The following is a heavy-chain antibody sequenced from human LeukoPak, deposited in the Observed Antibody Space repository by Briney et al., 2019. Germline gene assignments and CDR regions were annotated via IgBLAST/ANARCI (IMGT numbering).Heavy chain of an antibody. J-gene: IGHJ5*02. D-gene: IGHD5-18*01. CDR2: ISYDGSKK. V-gene: IGHV3-30-3*01. Sequence: GRSLRLSCEASGFTFSSYALHWARQAPGKGLEWVAVISYDGSKKYYADSLNGRFTISRDNSLNTVYLQMNSLRPEDTAVYYCARATYSFGYGWFDPWGQGTLVTVSS. CDR3: ARATYSFGYGWFDP. CDR1: GFTFSSYA.